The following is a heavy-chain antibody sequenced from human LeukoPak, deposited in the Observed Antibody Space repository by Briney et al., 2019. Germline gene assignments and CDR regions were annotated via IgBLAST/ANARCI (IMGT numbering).Heavy chain of an antibody. CDR1: GGTFNSYT. CDR3: ASRDIVVVVAATNTFNI. Sequence: GASLKVSCKASGGTFNSYTISWVRQAPGQGLEWMGRIIPILGIANYAQKYQGRVTNTADKSTSTAYMELSSMRSEDTAVYYCASRDIVVVVAATNTFNIWGQGTMVTVSS. CDR2: IIPILGIA. V-gene: IGHV1-69*02. J-gene: IGHJ3*02. D-gene: IGHD2-15*01.